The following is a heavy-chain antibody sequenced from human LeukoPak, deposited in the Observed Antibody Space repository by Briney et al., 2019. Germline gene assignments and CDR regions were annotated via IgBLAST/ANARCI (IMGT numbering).Heavy chain of an antibody. CDR2: INPSGGST. V-gene: IGHV1-46*01. CDR1: GYTFTSYY. D-gene: IGHD2-15*01. J-gene: IGHJ4*02. CDR3: ARYLGYCSGGSCYFDY. Sequence: GASVKVSCKASGYTFTSYYMHWVRQAPGQGLEWMGIINPSGGSTSYAQKFQGRVTMTRDTSTSTVYMELSSLRSDDTAVYYCARYLGYCSGGSCYFDYWGQGTLVTVSS.